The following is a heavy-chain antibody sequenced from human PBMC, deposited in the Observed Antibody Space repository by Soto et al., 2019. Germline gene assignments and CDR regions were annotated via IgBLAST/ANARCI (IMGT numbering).Heavy chain of an antibody. Sequence: EVQLVESGGGLVKPGGSLRLSCAASGFTFSSYSMNWVRQAPGKGLEWVSSISSSSSYIYYADSVKGRFTISRDNAKNSLHRQMNTLRAEDTAVYCCAGGSSSWLHDAFDSWVQWTMVTVAS. V-gene: IGHV3-21*01. CDR1: GFTFSSYS. D-gene: IGHD6-13*01. CDR3: AGGSSSWLHDAFDS. CDR2: ISSSSSYI. J-gene: IGHJ3*02.